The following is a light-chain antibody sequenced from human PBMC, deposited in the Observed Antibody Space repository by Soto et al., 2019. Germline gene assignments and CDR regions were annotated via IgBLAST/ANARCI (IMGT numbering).Light chain of an antibody. CDR3: QTWGTGIRV. Sequence: QAVVTQSPSASASLGASVKFICTLSSGHSSYAIAWHQQQPEKGPRYLMKINSDGSHSKGDGIPDRFSGSSSGAERYLTISSLQSGDEADYYCQTWGTGIRVFGTGTKLTVL. CDR2: INSDGSH. J-gene: IGLJ1*01. CDR1: SGHSSYA. V-gene: IGLV4-69*01.